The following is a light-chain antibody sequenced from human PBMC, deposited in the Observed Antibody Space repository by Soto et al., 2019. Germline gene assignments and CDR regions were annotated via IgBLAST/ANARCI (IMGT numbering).Light chain of an antibody. Sequence: QSVLTQPPSVSAAPGQTVTISCSGSGSNIGSNSASWYQQVPGTAPKLLLYDNNKRPSGIPDRFSGSKSGTSATLGITGLQAADEADYYCGTWESYLSVGVFGGGTQLTVL. CDR3: GTWESYLSVGV. CDR1: GSNIGSNS. V-gene: IGLV1-51*01. J-gene: IGLJ2*01. CDR2: DNN.